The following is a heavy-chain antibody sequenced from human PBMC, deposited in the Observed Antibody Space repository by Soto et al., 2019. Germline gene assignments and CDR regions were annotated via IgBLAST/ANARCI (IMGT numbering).Heavy chain of an antibody. D-gene: IGHD3-22*01. CDR2: INHSGST. V-gene: IGHV4-34*01. J-gene: IGHJ4*02. CDR3: ARGVKGSNVDIVATIPADYYDSSGYGYYFDY. Sequence: NPSETLSLTCAVYGGSFSGYYWSWIRQPPGKGLEWIGEINHSGSTNYNPSLKSRVTISVDTSKNQFSLKLSSVTAADTAVYYCARGVKGSNVDIVATIPADYYDSSGYGYYFDYWGQGTLVTVSS. CDR1: GGSFSGYY.